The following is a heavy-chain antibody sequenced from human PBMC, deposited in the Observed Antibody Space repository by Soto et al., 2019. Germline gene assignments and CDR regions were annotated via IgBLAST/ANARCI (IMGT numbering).Heavy chain of an antibody. CDR3: AKDRRQSAVAGTSDLDY. J-gene: IGHJ4*02. Sequence: ETLRLSCAASGFTFSTYAMTWVRQAPGKGLEWVSTISGRGSRTYYADSVKGRFTISRDNSKNALYLQLNSLRAEDTAVYFCAKDRRQSAVAGTSDLDYWGPGILVTVSS. D-gene: IGHD6-19*01. CDR1: GFTFSTYA. V-gene: IGHV3-23*01. CDR2: ISGRGSRT.